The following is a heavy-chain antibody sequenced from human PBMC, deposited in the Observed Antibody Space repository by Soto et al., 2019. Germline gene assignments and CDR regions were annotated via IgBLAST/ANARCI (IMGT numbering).Heavy chain of an antibody. D-gene: IGHD6-13*01. CDR1: GFTFSSYA. V-gene: IGHV3-23*01. Sequence: GSLRLSCAASGFTFSSYAMSWVRQAPGKGLEWVSAISGSGGSTYYADSVKGRFTISRDNSKNTLYLQMNSLRAEDTAVYYCARGPTAAAGLNWFDPWGQGTLVTVSS. J-gene: IGHJ5*02. CDR2: ISGSGGST. CDR3: ARGPTAAAGLNWFDP.